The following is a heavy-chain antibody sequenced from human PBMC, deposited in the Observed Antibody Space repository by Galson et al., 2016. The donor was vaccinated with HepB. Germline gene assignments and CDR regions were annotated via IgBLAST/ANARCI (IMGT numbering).Heavy chain of an antibody. CDR3: ARASVLRSFRSPPFDD. D-gene: IGHD3-16*02. CDR2: INHSGST. Sequence: SETLSLTCAVYGGSFRGYYWSWIRQPPGKGLEWIGEINHSGSTNYNPSPKSRVLISVDTSKNQFSLKLSSVTAADTAVYYCARASVLRSFRSPPFDDWGQGTLVTVSS. J-gene: IGHJ4*02. V-gene: IGHV4-34*01. CDR1: GGSFRGYY.